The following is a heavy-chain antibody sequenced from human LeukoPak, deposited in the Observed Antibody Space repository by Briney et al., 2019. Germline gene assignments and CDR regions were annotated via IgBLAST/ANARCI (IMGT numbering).Heavy chain of an antibody. CDR3: ARELTAYYYYYMDV. Sequence: SETLSLTCTVSGGSISSYYRSWIRQPAGKGLEWIGRIYTSGSTNYNPSLKSRVTMSVDTSKNQFSLKLSSVTAADTAVYYCARELTAYYYYYMDVWGKGTTVTISS. CDR2: IYTSGST. J-gene: IGHJ6*03. D-gene: IGHD3-9*01. CDR1: GGSISSYY. V-gene: IGHV4-4*07.